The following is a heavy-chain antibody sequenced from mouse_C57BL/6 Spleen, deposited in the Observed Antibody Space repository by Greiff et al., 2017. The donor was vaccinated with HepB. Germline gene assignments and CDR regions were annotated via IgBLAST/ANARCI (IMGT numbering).Heavy chain of an antibody. V-gene: IGHV1-26*01. D-gene: IGHD1-1*01. CDR1: GYTFTDYY. CDR2: INPNNGGT. CDR3: ASGGSSLSYAMDY. J-gene: IGHJ4*01. Sequence: EVQLQQSGPELVKPGASVKISCKASGYTFTDYYMNWVKQSHGKSLEWIGDINPNNGGTSYNQKFKGKATLTVDKSSSTAYMELRSLTSEDSAVYYCASGGSSLSYAMDYWGQGTSVTVSS.